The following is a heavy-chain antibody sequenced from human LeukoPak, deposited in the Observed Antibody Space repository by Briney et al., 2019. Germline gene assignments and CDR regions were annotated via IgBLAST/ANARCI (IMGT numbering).Heavy chain of an antibody. D-gene: IGHD6-13*01. V-gene: IGHV3-11*04. CDR3: ARAPPSPSSWYHYYYMDV. CDR1: GFTFSDYY. CDR2: ISSSGSTI. Sequence: GGSLRLSCAASGFTFSDYYMSWIRQAPGKGLEWVSYISSSGSTIYYADSVKGRFTISRDNAKNSLYLQMNSLRAEDTAVYYCARAPPSPSSWYHYYYMDVWGKGTTVTVSS. J-gene: IGHJ6*03.